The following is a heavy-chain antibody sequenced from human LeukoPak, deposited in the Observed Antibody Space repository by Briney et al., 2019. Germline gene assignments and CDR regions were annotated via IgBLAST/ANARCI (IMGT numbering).Heavy chain of an antibody. CDR3: AKPPAYYYDSSGYSPFDY. J-gene: IGHJ4*02. D-gene: IGHD3-22*01. CDR1: GFTFSSYA. Sequence: PGGSLRLSCAASGFTFSSYAMSWVRQAPGKGLEWVSGISGSGGSTYYADSVKGRFTISSDNSKNTLYLQMNSLRAEDTAVYYCAKPPAYYYDSSGYSPFDYWGQGTLVTVSS. V-gene: IGHV3-23*01. CDR2: ISGSGGST.